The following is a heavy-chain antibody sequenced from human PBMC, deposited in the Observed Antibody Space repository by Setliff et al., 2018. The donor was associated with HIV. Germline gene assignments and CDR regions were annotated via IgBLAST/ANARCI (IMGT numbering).Heavy chain of an antibody. J-gene: IGHJ2*01. CDR1: GFTFSSYS. Sequence: GESLKISCAASGFTFSSYSMHWVRQAPGKGLEWVAVISYDGSDDYYEDSVRGRFTISRDNAKNTLYLQMNSLRAEDTAVYYCAKGSYYDFWSGYSDWYFDLWGRGTLVTVSS. CDR3: AKGSYYDFWSGYSDWYFDL. CDR2: ISYDGSDD. V-gene: IGHV3-30*18. D-gene: IGHD3-3*01.